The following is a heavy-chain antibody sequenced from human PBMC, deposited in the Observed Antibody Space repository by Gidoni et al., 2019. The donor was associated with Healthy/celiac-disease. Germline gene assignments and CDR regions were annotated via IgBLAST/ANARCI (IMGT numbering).Heavy chain of an antibody. CDR2: ISYDGSNK. CDR1: GFTFSSYA. CDR3: ARVGEEYYYYYYMDV. J-gene: IGHJ6*03. Sequence: QVQLVESGGGVVQPGRSLSLSCAASGFTFSSYAMHVVRQAPGQGLEWVAVISYDGSNKYYADSVKGRFTISRDNSKNTLYLQMNSLRAEDTAVYYCARVGEEYYYYYYMDVWGKGTTVTVSS. V-gene: IGHV3-30-3*01.